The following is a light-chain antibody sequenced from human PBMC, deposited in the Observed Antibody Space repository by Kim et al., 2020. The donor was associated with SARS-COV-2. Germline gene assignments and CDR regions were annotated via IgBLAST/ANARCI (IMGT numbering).Light chain of an antibody. J-gene: IGLJ3*02. Sequence: QSVLSQPPSLSGAPGQRVTISCTGSSSNIGAGYDVHWYQQLPGTDPKLLIYGNNNRPSGVPDRFSGSKSATSASLAITGLQTEDETDYYCQSYDSSLSGWVFGGGTQLTVL. CDR2: GNN. CDR1: SSNIGAGYD. V-gene: IGLV1-40*01. CDR3: QSYDSSLSGWV.